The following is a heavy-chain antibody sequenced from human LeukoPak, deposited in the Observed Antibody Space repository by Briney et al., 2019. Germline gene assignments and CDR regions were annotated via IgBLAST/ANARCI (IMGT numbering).Heavy chain of an antibody. CDR1: GFSFSADW. CDR2: IKTDGSEQ. V-gene: IGHV3-7*04. D-gene: IGHD2-15*01. J-gene: IGHJ4*02. CDR3: AREYCSGGTCYLPGY. Sequence: GGSLRLSCAASGFSFSADWMSWVRQAPGKGLEWLANIKTDGSEQYYVDSVKGRFTISRDNAMNSLYLQMNSLRADDTAVYYCAREYCSGGTCYLPGYWGQGTLVTVSS.